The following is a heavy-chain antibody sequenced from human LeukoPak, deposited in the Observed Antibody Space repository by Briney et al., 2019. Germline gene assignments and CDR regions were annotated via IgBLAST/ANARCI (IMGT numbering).Heavy chain of an antibody. V-gene: IGHV2-5*02. J-gene: IGHJ4*02. Sequence: SGPTLVNPTQTLTLTCTFSGFSLSASGMGVGWIRQPPGKALEWLAVIFWDDDKRYSPSLKSRLTITKDTSKNQVVLTMTNMDPVDTATYFCAHRPYPHYYASGSYAYWGQGALVTVSS. CDR2: IFWDDDK. D-gene: IGHD3-10*01. CDR3: AHRPYPHYYASGSYAY. CDR1: GFSLSASGMG.